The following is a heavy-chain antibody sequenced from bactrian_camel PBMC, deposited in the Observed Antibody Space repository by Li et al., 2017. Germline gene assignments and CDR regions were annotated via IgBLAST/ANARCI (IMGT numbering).Heavy chain of an antibody. D-gene: IGHD7*01. Sequence: QLVESGGGSVQAGGSLRLSCAFSGYTYSGHCMGWFRVAPGKGREGVAVIAGSGSPGYADSVKGRFTISQDSAKNTLYLQMNNLKVEDTAMYYCAVGRDSAGGVWCRNSDFPYMGQGTQVT. CDR1: GYTYSGHC. CDR2: VIAGSGSP. J-gene: IGHJ4*01. V-gene: IGHV3S1*01.